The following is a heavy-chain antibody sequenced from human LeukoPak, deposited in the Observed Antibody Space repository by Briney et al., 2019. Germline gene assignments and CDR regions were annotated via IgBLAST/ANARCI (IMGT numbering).Heavy chain of an antibody. Sequence: PSETLSLTCTVSGGSISSSRYSWGWIRQPPGKGLEWIGTINYSGSTYYNPSLKSRVCISVDTSKNQFSLRLSSVTAADTAVYYCARVGFGGYSYGYVDFWGQGTLDPVSS. J-gene: IGHJ1*01. CDR1: GGSISSSRYS. V-gene: IGHV4-39*02. D-gene: IGHD5-18*01. CDR3: ARVGFGGYSYGYVDF. CDR2: INYSGST.